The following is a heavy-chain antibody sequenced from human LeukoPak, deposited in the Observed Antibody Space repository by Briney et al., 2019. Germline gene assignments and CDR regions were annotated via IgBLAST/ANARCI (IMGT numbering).Heavy chain of an antibody. Sequence: GGSLRLSCAASGFTFSRYSMNWVRQAPGKGLEWVSSVSSSSSYIYYADSVKGRFTISRDNAKNSVFLQMNSLRAEDTAVYYCARAEGYGSFNYWGQGTLVTVSS. J-gene: IGHJ4*02. CDR1: GFTFSRYS. D-gene: IGHD5-12*01. CDR2: VSSSSSYI. V-gene: IGHV3-21*01. CDR3: ARAEGYGSFNY.